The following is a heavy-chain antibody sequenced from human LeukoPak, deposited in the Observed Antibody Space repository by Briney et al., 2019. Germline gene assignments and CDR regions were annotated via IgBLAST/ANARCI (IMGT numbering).Heavy chain of an antibody. V-gene: IGHV4-30-4*01. Sequence: PSQTLSLTCTVSGGLISRIEYYWSWIRQSPVKGLEWLGHIYHTGTTLYSPHLNNRLTVSVDSSRNQFSLKLSSVTAADTAVYYCARSAVSKSVPPGYGMDVWGQGTTVTVSS. CDR3: ARSAVSKSVPPGYGMDV. J-gene: IGHJ6*02. CDR1: GGLISRIEYY. CDR2: IYHTGTT. D-gene: IGHD2/OR15-2a*01.